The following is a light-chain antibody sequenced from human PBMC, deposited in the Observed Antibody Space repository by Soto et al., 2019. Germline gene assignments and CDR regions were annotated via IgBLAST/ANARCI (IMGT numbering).Light chain of an antibody. Sequence: DIQRTQSPSSLSASVADRVTITCRASQSIRRSLNWYQQKPGKAPNLLIYAASSLQTGVPSRFTGSGSGTDFTLTISNLQPEDFAVYYCQQTYSSPRTFGQGTKVDIK. CDR1: QSIRRS. V-gene: IGKV1-39*01. J-gene: IGKJ1*01. CDR3: QQTYSSPRT. CDR2: AAS.